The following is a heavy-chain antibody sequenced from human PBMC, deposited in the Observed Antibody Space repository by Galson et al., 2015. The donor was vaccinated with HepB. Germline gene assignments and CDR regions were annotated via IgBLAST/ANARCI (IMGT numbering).Heavy chain of an antibody. CDR3: ARVRGYAKRRYWYFDL. J-gene: IGHJ2*01. CDR2: IWYDGSNK. CDR1: GFTFSSYG. Sequence: SLRLSCTASGFTFSSYGMHWVRQAPGKGLEWVAVIWYDGSNKYYADSVKGRFTISRDNSKNTLYLQMNSLRAEDTAVYYCARVRGYAKRRYWYFDLWGRGTLVTVSS. D-gene: IGHD5-12*01. V-gene: IGHV3-33*08.